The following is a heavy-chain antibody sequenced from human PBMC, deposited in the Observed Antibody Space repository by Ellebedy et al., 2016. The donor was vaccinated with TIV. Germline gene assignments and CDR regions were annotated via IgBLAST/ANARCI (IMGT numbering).Heavy chain of an antibody. J-gene: IGHJ4*02. CDR1: GGSFSGYY. CDR3: ARVKPPVGTLDY. D-gene: IGHD1-1*01. V-gene: IGHV4-34*01. Sequence: SETLSLTXAVYGGSFSGYYWSWIRQPPGKGLEWIGEINHSGSTNYNPSLKSRVTISVDKSKNQFSLKLSSVTAADTAVYYCARVKPPVGTLDYWGQGTLVTVSS. CDR2: INHSGST.